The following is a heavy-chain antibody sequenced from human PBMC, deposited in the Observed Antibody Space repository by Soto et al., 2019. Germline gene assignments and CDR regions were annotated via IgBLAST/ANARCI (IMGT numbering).Heavy chain of an antibody. V-gene: IGHV1-18*04. CDR3: ARGTDTTYYYYGMDV. J-gene: IGHJ6*02. CDR1: GYTFTSYG. Sequence: ASVKVSCKASGYTFTSYGISWVRQAPGEGLEWMGWISAYNGNTNYAQKLQGRVTMTTDTSTSTAYMELRSLRSDDTAVYYCARGTDTTYYYYGMDVWGQGTTVTVSS. CDR2: ISAYNGNT. D-gene: IGHD1-1*01.